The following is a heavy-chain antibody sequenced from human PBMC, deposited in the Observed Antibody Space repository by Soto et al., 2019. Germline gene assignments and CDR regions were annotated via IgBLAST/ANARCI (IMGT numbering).Heavy chain of an antibody. D-gene: IGHD1-20*01. CDR1: VGSITSGVYY. Sequence: QVQLQESGPGLVKPSQTLSLPCTVSVGSITSGVYYWIWFPQPPGKGLEWIGYIYYSGSTYYNPSLKSRVTISVDTSKNQFSLKLSSVTAADTAVYYCARVRHINAFDIWGQGTMVTVSS. CDR3: ARVRHINAFDI. V-gene: IGHV4-30-4*01. J-gene: IGHJ3*02. CDR2: IYYSGST.